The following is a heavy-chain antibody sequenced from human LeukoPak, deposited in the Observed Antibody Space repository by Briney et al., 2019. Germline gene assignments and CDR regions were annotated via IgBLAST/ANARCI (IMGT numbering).Heavy chain of an antibody. CDR1: GGSISSGGYY. D-gene: IGHD4-17*01. CDR3: ARDATVTLPGAFDI. V-gene: IGHV4-31*03. J-gene: IGHJ3*02. CDR2: IYYSGST. Sequence: SQTLSLTCTVSGGSISSGGYYWSWIRQHPGKGLEWIGYIYYSGSTYYNPSLKSRVTISVDTSKNQFSLKLSSVTAADTAVYYCARDATVTLPGAFDIWGQGTMVTVSS.